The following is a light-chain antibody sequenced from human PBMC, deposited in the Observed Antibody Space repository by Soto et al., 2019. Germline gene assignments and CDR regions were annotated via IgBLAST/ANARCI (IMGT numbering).Light chain of an antibody. J-gene: IGLJ1*01. CDR1: SSDVGSYNR. CDR2: EVS. V-gene: IGLV2-18*02. CDR3: SSYTSSSTYV. Sequence: QSALAQPPSVSGSPGQSVAISCTGTSSDVGSYNRVSWYQQPPGTAPKVMIYEVSNRPSGVPDRFSGSKSGNTASLTISGLQAEDEADYYCSSYTSSSTYVFGTGTKVTVL.